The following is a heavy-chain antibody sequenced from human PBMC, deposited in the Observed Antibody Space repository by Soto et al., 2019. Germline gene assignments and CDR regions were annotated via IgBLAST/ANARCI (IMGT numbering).Heavy chain of an antibody. CDR2: ISWNSGSI. D-gene: IGHD2-2*01. J-gene: IGHJ4*02. CDR1: GFTFDDYA. V-gene: IGHV3-9*01. Sequence: EVQLVESGGGLVQPGRSLRLSCAASGFTFDDYAMHWVRQAPGKGLEWVSGISWNSGSIGYADSVKGRFTISRDNAKNSLYLQMNSLRAEDTALYYCAQGCQLLSEGGGYWGQGTLVTVSS. CDR3: AQGCQLLSEGGGY.